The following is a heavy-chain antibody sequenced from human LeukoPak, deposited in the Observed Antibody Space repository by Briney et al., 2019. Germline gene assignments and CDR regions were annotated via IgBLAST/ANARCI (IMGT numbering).Heavy chain of an antibody. V-gene: IGHV4-59*01. D-gene: IGHD4-17*01. J-gene: IGHJ4*02. Sequence: SETLSLTCTVSGGSISSYYWSWIRQPPGKGLEWIGYIYYSGSTNYNPSLKSRVTISVDTSKNQFSLKLSSVTAADTAVYYCALSTTVTTYFDYWGQGTLVTVSS. CDR1: GGSISSYY. CDR3: ALSTTVTTYFDY. CDR2: IYYSGST.